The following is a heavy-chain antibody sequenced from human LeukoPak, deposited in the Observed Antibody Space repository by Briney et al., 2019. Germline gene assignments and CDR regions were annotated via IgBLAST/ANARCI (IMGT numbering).Heavy chain of an antibody. J-gene: IGHJ4*02. CDR3: AKARFTVTNYFDY. V-gene: IGHV3-23*01. Sequence: WASVTVSCTASGGTFSSYAMSWVRQAPGKGLEWVSAISGSGGSTYYADSVKGRFTISRDNSKNTLYLQMNSLRAEDTAVYYCAKARFTVTNYFDYWGQGTLVTVSS. CDR1: GGTFSSYA. D-gene: IGHD4-11*01. CDR2: ISGSGGST.